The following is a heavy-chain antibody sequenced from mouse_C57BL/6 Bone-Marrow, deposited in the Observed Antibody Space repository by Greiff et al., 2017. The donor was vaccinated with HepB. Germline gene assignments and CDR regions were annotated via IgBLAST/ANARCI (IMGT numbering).Heavy chain of an antibody. V-gene: IGHV1-55*01. CDR1: GYTFTSYW. J-gene: IGHJ2*01. D-gene: IGHD1-1*01. Sequence: VQLQQPGAELVKPGASVKMSCKASGYTFTSYWITWVKQRPGQGLEWIGDIYPGSGSTNYNEKFKSKATLTVDTSSSIAYMQLSSLTSEDSAVYYCARSPTVVATGFDYWGQGTTLTVSS. CDR3: ARSPTVVATGFDY. CDR2: IYPGSGST.